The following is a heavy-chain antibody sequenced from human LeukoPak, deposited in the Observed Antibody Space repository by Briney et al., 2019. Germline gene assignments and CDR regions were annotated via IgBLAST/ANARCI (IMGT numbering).Heavy chain of an antibody. Sequence: GRSLRLSCAASGFTLSSCAMGWVRQAPGKGLEWVSTLSAGGGSTYYADSVKGRFTISRDDSKNTLFLQMSSLRAEDTAVYYCAKGRAVGESYYDYWGQGTLVTVSS. CDR1: GFTLSSCA. CDR3: AKGRAVGESYYDY. J-gene: IGHJ4*02. D-gene: IGHD1-26*01. V-gene: IGHV3-23*01. CDR2: LSAGGGST.